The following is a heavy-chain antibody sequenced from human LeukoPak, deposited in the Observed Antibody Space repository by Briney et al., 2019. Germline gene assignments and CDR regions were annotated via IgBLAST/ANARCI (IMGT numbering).Heavy chain of an antibody. J-gene: IGHJ5*02. V-gene: IGHV4-4*02. Sequence: SGSLSLTCAVSGGSVSSSNGCRWGRQPPGKWLESTEEINHSGSTNYNPSLKSRVTISVHTSKNQFSLKLSSVTAADTAVYYCASRRLGRNLPFDPWGQGTLVTVSS. CDR3: ASRRLGRNLPFDP. D-gene: IGHD3-16*01. CDR2: INHSGST. CDR1: GGSVSSSNG.